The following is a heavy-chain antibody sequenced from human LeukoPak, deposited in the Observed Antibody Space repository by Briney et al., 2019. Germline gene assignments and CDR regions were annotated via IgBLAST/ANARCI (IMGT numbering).Heavy chain of an antibody. CDR2: VKSKTHGETT. V-gene: IGHV3-15*01. CDR1: AFTFFDAW. D-gene: IGHD3-16*01. CDR3: ATGPRNAFDI. Sequence: AAFAFTFFDAWMSWVRQAPGKGLEWVGHVKSKTHGETTDYGAPVKGRFTISRDDSKNTVYLQMNSLKIEDTAMYFCATGPRNAFDIWGQGTLVTVSS. J-gene: IGHJ4*02.